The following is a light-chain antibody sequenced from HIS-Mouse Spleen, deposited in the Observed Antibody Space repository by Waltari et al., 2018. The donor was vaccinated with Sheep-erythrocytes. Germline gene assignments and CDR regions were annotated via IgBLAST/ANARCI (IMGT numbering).Light chain of an antibody. CDR1: SSDVGGYNY. CDR2: DVS. CDR3: CSYAGSYTLV. V-gene: IGLV2-11*01. J-gene: IGLJ2*01. Sequence: QSALTQPRSVSGSPGQAVTISCTGTSSDVGGYNYVSWYQPHPAKAPKLMIYDVSKRPSGVPDRFSGSKSGNTASLTISGLQAEDEADYYCCSYAGSYTLVFGGGTKLTVL.